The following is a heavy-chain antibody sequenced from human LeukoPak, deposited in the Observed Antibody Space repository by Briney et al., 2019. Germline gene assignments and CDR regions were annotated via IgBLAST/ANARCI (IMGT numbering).Heavy chain of an antibody. V-gene: IGHV4-38-2*02. J-gene: IGHJ4*02. CDR3: ARAYATRLGIDY. CDR1: GYSISSGYY. Sequence: SETLSLTCTVSGYSISSGYYWGWIRQPPGKGLEWIGSIYHSGSTYYNPSLKSRVTISVDTSKNQFSLKLSSVTAADTAVYYCARAYATRLGIDYWGQGTLVTVSS. CDR2: IYHSGST. D-gene: IGHD3-16*01.